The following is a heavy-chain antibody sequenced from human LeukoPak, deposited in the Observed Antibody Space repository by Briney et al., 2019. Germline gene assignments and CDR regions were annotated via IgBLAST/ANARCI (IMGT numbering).Heavy chain of an antibody. Sequence: GGSLRLSCAASGFTISHNYMSWVRQAPGKGLEWVSVIYSGGSTYYADSVKGRFTISRDNSKNTLYLQMNSLRAEDTAVYYCARGYYGSGSYYKTLGNAFDIWGQGTMVTVSS. J-gene: IGHJ3*02. V-gene: IGHV3-53*01. D-gene: IGHD3-10*01. CDR3: ARGYYGSGSYYKTLGNAFDI. CDR2: IYSGGST. CDR1: GFTISHNY.